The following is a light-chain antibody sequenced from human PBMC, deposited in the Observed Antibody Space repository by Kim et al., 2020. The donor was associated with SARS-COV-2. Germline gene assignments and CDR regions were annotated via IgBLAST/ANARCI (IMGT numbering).Light chain of an antibody. V-gene: IGKV4-1*01. Sequence: ATINCKSGQSVLYRSNNKDCLAWYQQKPGKPPRLLIYWASTRETGVPDRFSGGGSGTDFTLTISSLQAEDVAVYYCQQYYRTPLTFGQGTRLEIK. CDR2: WAS. CDR3: QQYYRTPLT. J-gene: IGKJ5*01. CDR1: QSVLYRSNNKDC.